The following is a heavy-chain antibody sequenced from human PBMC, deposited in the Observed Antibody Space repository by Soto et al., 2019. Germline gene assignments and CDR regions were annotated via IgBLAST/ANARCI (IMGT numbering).Heavy chain of an antibody. Sequence: QVQLVESGGGVVQPGRSLRLSCAASGFTFSSYGMHWVRQAPGKGLEWVAVIWYDGSNKYYADSVKGRFTISRDISKNTLFLRMKSLRAEDTAVYYCAEADGTGSYYCDYWGQGTVVTVSP. CDR3: AEADGTGSYYCDY. D-gene: IGHD6-13*01. J-gene: IGHJ4*02. CDR2: IWYDGSNK. CDR1: GFTFSSYG. V-gene: IGHV3-33*03.